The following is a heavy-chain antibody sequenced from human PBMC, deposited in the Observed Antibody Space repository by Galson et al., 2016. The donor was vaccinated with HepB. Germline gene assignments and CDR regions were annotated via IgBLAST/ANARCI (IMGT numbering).Heavy chain of an antibody. D-gene: IGHD1-14*01. CDR3: AFNPGPEDV. V-gene: IGHV3-21*01. CDR2: ISTGSGYI. Sequence: SLRLSCAASGFTFSNYAMNWVRQAPGKGLEWVSSISTGSGYIYYADSVKGRFTISRDNAKNSLYLQMNSLRAEETAVYYCAFNPGPEDVWGQGTTVTVSS. CDR1: GFTFSNYA. J-gene: IGHJ6*02.